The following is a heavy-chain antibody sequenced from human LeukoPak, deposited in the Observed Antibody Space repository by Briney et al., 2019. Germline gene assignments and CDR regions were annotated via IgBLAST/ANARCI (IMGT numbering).Heavy chain of an antibody. D-gene: IGHD1-1*01. J-gene: IGHJ5*02. CDR1: GFTVSSNY. CDR2: INRDGSKT. CDR3: ARRQTTGTTWWFDP. Sequence: GGSLRLSCAASGFTVSSNYMSWVRQAPGKGLVWVSRINRDGSKTNYADSVEGRFTISRDNAKNTLYLQMNSLRVEDTAVYYCARRQTTGTTWWFDPWGQGTLVTVSS. V-gene: IGHV3-74*01.